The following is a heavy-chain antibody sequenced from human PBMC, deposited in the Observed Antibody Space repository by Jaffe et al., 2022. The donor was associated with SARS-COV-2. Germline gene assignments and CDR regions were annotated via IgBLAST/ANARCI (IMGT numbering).Heavy chain of an antibody. V-gene: IGHV3-30*18. J-gene: IGHJ6*02. CDR3: AKDLASSSWYFDYYGMDV. D-gene: IGHD6-13*01. Sequence: QVQLVESGGGVVQPGRSLRLSCAASGFTFSSYGMHWVRQAPGKGLEWVAVISYDGSNKYYADSVKGRFTISRDNSKNTLYLQMNSLRAEDTAVYYCAKDLASSSWYFDYYGMDVWGQGTTVTVSS. CDR1: GFTFSSYG. CDR2: ISYDGSNK.